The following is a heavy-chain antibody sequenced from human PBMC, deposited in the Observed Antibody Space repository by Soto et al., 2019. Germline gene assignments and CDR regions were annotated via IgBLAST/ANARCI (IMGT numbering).Heavy chain of an antibody. V-gene: IGHV2-5*02. Sequence: QSTLKESGPTLVKPTQTLTLTCTFSGFSLSTSGVGVGWIRQPPGKALEWLALIYGDDDKRYSPSLKSILTITKDTSKNPVVLTMTNVDPVDTATYYCAHRHSSATFDYWGQGTLVTVSP. CDR3: AHRHSSATFDY. J-gene: IGHJ4*02. CDR2: IYGDDDK. D-gene: IGHD6-19*01. CDR1: GFSLSTSGVG.